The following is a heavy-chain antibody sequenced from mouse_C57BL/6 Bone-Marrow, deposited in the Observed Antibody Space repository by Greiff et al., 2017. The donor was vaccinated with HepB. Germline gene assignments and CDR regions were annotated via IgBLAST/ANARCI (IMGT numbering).Heavy chain of an antibody. J-gene: IGHJ2*01. V-gene: IGHV5-4*03. CDR1: GFTFSSYA. CDR3: ARAFYYYGSRAIYYFDD. CDR2: ISDGGSYT. D-gene: IGHD1-1*01. Sequence: EVKLVESGGGLVKPGGSLKLSCAASGFTFSSYAMSWVRQTPEKRLEWVATISDGGSYTYYPDNVKGRFTISRDNAKNNLYLQMSHLKSEDTAMYDCARAFYYYGSRAIYYFDDWGQGTTLTVSS.